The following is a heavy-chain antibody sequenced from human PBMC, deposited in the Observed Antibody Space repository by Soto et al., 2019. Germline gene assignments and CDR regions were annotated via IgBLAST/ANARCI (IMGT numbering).Heavy chain of an antibody. V-gene: IGHV4-4*07. D-gene: IGHD6-13*01. CDR2: IHDSGSS. J-gene: IGHJ5*02. Sequence: QVQLQESGPGLVKPSETLSLTCTVSGDSISNYYWSWIRQPAGKGLEWLGRIHDSGSSAYNPSLKSRVTRSTDTSKNQFSLNLNSVTAADTAVYYCARGGASSKWLDPWGQGILVTVSS. CDR1: GDSISNYY. CDR3: ARGGASSKWLDP.